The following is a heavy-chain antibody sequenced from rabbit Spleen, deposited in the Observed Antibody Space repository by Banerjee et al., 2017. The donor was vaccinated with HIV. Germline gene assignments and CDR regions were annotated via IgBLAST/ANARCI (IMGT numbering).Heavy chain of an antibody. D-gene: IGHD1-1*01. CDR1: GVSFSSSSY. J-gene: IGHJ4*01. CDR2: IDSGSSGFT. V-gene: IGHV1S40*01. Sequence: QSLEESGGDLVKPGASLTLTCTASGVSFSSSSYMCWVRQAPGKGLEWIACIDSGSSGFTYFATWARGRFTCSKTSSTTVTLQMTSLTAADTATYFCARDLDGVIGWNFGWWGPGNLVTVS. CDR3: ARDLDGVIGWNFGW.